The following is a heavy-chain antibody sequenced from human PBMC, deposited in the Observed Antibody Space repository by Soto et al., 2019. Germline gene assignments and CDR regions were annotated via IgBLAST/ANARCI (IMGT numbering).Heavy chain of an antibody. D-gene: IGHD6-13*01. Sequence: PGGSLRLSCAASGFTFSSYSMNWVRQAPGKGLEWVSSISSSSSYIYYADSVKGRFTISRDNAKNSLYLQMNSLRAEDTAVYYCAREVGGAAAGTQSYYYYYGMDVWGQGTTVTVSS. CDR1: GFTFSSYS. V-gene: IGHV3-21*01. CDR3: AREVGGAAAGTQSYYYYYGMDV. CDR2: ISSSSSYI. J-gene: IGHJ6*02.